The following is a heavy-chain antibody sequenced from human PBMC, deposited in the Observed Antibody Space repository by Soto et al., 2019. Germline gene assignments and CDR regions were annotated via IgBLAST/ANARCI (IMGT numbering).Heavy chain of an antibody. V-gene: IGHV3-48*01. J-gene: IGHJ3*02. CDR3: ATNRLGVVVVNARGAFDS. D-gene: IGHD3-16*02. CDR1: GITFSSYS. Sequence: EVQVVESGGGLVQPGGSLRLSCAASGITFSSYSINWVRQAPGKGLEWISYISSGSTTIFYADSVRGRFTVSRDNAKNSLFLQMNGLKAQDTALYYCATNRLGVVVVNARGAFDSWGQGTMVTVSS. CDR2: ISSGSTTI.